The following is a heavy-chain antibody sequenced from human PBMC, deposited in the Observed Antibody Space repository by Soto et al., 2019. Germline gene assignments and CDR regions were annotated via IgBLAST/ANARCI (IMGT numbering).Heavy chain of an antibody. J-gene: IGHJ4*02. V-gene: IGHV4-38-2*01. Sequence: SETLSLTCAVSGYSISSGYYWGWIRQPPGKGLEWIGSIYHSGSTDYNPSLKSRVTISVDTSKNQFSLKLSSVTAADTAVYYCARGLSFDYWGQGTLATVSS. CDR1: GYSISSGYY. CDR2: IYHSGST. CDR3: ARGLSFDY.